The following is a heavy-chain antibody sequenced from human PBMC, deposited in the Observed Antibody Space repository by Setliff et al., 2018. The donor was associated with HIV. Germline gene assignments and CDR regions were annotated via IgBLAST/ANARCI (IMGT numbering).Heavy chain of an antibody. J-gene: IGHJ4*02. Sequence: GESLKISCQTSGFTFPDHWIAWVRQLPGKGLEWMGIIYPGDSSTKYSPSFQGQVTISVDKSINTASRDNAESSMYLQMNNLRAEDTAVYYCAIIRVNGSPYWGQGTPVTVSS. V-gene: IGHV5-51*01. CDR1: GFTFPDHW. CDR2: IYPGDSST. D-gene: IGHD3-10*01. CDR3: AEDTAVYYCAIIRVNGSPY.